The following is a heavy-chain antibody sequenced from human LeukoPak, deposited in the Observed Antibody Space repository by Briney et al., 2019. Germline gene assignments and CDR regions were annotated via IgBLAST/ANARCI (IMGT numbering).Heavy chain of an antibody. Sequence: GESLKISCQGSGYRFTSYWIGWVRQMPVKGLEWVGIIYPGDSDTRYSPSFQGQVTISADKSISTAYLQWSSLKASDTAMYYCARQKGVPTSNWFDPWGQGTLVTVSS. D-gene: IGHD1/OR15-1a*01. CDR2: IYPGDSDT. CDR3: ARQKGVPTSNWFDP. CDR1: GYRFTSYW. J-gene: IGHJ5*02. V-gene: IGHV5-51*01.